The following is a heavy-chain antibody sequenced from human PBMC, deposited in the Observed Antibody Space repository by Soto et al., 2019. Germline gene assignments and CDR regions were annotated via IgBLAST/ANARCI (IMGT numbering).Heavy chain of an antibody. CDR3: AKDRYGDYGGIDY. CDR1: GVTFSTYA. CDR2: ITGSGGST. D-gene: IGHD4-17*01. Sequence: GGSLRLSCAASGVTFSTYAMIGVRQAPGKGLEWVSVITGSGGSTYYADSVKGRFTISRDTSKNTLFLQMNSLRAEDTAVYYCAKDRYGDYGGIDYWGQGTMVTVSS. V-gene: IGHV3-23*01. J-gene: IGHJ4*02.